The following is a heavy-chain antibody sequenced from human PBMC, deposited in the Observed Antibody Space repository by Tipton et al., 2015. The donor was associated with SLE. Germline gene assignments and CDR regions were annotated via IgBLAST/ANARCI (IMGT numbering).Heavy chain of an antibody. D-gene: IGHD4-11*01. J-gene: IGHJ2*01. Sequence: TLSLTCSVSGGSITSSGFYWGWFRQSPGKGLEWIGSIDYSGRTYYTPSLRSQLTIAFDTSKNQFSLKLNSVTVADTAFYYCAREFLNPVTTVHYYFDLWGRGTLVAVSS. CDR2: IDYSGRT. CDR3: AREFLNPVTTVHYYFDL. V-gene: IGHV4-39*07. CDR1: GGSITSSGFY.